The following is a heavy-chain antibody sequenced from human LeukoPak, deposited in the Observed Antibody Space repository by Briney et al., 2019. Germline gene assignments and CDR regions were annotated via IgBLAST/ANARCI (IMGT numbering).Heavy chain of an antibody. Sequence: GGSLRLSCAASGFTFSSYNMNWVRQAPGKGLEWISYISNSRTTIYYADSVKGRFTISRDNAKSSLYLQMNSLRVEDTAVYYCARPGEGDNWNPWVVWGQGTLVTVSS. V-gene: IGHV3-48*01. CDR1: GFTFSSYN. J-gene: IGHJ4*02. CDR2: ISNSRTTI. CDR3: ARPGEGDNWNPWVV. D-gene: IGHD1-20*01.